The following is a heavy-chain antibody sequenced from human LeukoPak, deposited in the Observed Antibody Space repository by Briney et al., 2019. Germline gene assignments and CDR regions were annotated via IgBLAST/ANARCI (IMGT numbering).Heavy chain of an antibody. CDR2: ISGSGYSR. CDR1: GFTFSSYA. J-gene: IGHJ4*02. CDR3: AKEAGYSGYDYPDY. D-gene: IGHD5-12*01. V-gene: IGHV3-23*01. Sequence: GGSLSLSCAASGFTFSSYALSWVRQAPGKGPEWVSGISGSGYSRNYADSVKGRFTISRDNSKNTLYLQMNSLRVEDTAVYYCAKEAGYSGYDYPDYWGQGTLVTVSS.